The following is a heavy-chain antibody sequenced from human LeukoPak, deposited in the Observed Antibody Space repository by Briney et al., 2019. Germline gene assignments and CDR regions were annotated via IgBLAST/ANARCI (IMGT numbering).Heavy chain of an antibody. CDR1: GGSISSYY. J-gene: IGHJ4*02. D-gene: IGHD4-17*01. CDR2: IYYSGNT. CDR3: ARATTVTKYYFDY. Sequence: PSETLSLTCTVSGGSISSYYWSWIRQPPGQGLEWIGYIYYSGNTNYNPSLKSRVTISVDTSKNQFSLKLSSVTAADTAVYYCARATTVTKYYFDYWGQGTLVTVSS. V-gene: IGHV4-59*08.